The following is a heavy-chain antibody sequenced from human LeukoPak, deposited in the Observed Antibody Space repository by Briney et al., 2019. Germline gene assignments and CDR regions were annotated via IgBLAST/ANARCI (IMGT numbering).Heavy chain of an antibody. Sequence: GGSLRLSCAASGFTFYDYAMHWVRQAPGKGLEWVSGISWNSGSIVYADSVKGRFTISRDNAKNSLYLQMNSLRAEDMALYYCAKDTGGSYSSSSFDYWGQGTLVTVSS. CDR1: GFTFYDYA. D-gene: IGHD6-6*01. CDR2: ISWNSGSI. V-gene: IGHV3-9*03. J-gene: IGHJ4*02. CDR3: AKDTGGSYSSSSFDY.